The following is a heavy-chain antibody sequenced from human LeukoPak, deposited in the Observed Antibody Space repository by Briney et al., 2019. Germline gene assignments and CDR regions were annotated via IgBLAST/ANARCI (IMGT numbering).Heavy chain of an antibody. CDR2: ISYDGSNK. J-gene: IGHJ4*02. CDR3: ARAPFGSGYPFDY. V-gene: IGHV3-30*04. Sequence: GGTLRLSCAASGFTFSSYAMHCVRQAPGKGRESVTVISYDGSNKYYADSVKGRFTISRDNSKNTLYLQMNSLRAEDTAVYYCARAPFGSGYPFDYWGQGTLVTVSS. D-gene: IGHD5-12*01. CDR1: GFTFSSYA.